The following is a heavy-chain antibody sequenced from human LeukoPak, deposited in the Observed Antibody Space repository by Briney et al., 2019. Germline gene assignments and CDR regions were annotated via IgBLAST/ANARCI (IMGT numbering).Heavy chain of an antibody. V-gene: IGHV4-61*08. CDR3: ARDPSLWF. D-gene: IGHD2-21*01. Sequence: SETLSLTCTVSGDSISSGGYSWSWIRQPPGKGLEWIGYIYYSGSTNYNPSLKSRVTISVDTSKNQFSLKLSSVTAADTAVYYCARDPSLWFWGQGTLVTVSS. CDR1: GDSISSGGYS. J-gene: IGHJ4*02. CDR2: IYYSGST.